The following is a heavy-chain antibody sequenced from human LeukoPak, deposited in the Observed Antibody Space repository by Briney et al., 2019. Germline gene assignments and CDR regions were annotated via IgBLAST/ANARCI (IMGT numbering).Heavy chain of an antibody. CDR1: GFIFNTNG. D-gene: IGHD1-1*01. V-gene: IGHV3-23*01. CDR3: ARGVYWSLDD. CDR2: IAGGDEST. J-gene: IGHJ4*02. Sequence: PGGSLRLSCAISGFIFNTNGMNWVRQSPGKGLEWLATIAGGDESTYYADSVKGRFAISRDNSKNTVFLHMNSLRVEDTAVYYYARGVYWSLDDWGQGTPVTVSS.